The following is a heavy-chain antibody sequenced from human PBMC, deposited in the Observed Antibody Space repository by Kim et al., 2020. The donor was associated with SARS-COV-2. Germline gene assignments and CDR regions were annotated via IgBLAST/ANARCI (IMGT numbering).Heavy chain of an antibody. CDR2: INSGGYT. CDR3: VRDWNY. J-gene: IGHJ4*02. CDR1: GFTLSNYV. V-gene: IGHV3-23*01. D-gene: IGHD1-1*01. Sequence: GGSLRLSCAASGFTLSNYVMNWVRQAPGKGLEWVSTINSGGYTYYGDSVKGRCTISRDNSMNMLYLQMNSLRAEDTAVYYCVRDWNYWGQGTLVTVSS.